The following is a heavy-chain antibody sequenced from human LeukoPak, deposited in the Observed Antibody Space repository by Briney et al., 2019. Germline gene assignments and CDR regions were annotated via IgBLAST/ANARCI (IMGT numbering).Heavy chain of an antibody. CDR3: ARGNCKSCNRRLCYYFDY. CDR2: IYSDGRT. D-gene: IGHD1-14*01. Sequence: QSGGSLTLFYGASGITVSINYMSWVRQAPGKGLEWVSVIYSDGRTYYAGSVKGRFTISRDNSKNTLYLQMHSLRAEDTAVYYCARGNCKSCNRRLCYYFDYWGQGTLVTVSS. V-gene: IGHV3-66*01. J-gene: IGHJ4*02. CDR1: GITVSINY.